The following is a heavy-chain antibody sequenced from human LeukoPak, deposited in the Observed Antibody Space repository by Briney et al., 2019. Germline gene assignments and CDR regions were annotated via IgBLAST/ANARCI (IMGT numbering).Heavy chain of an antibody. CDR3: AKGKQWLVPDFDY. Sequence: GRSLRLSCAASGFTFDDYAMHWVRHAPGKGLEWVSGISWNSGSIGYADSVKGRFTISRDNAKNSLYLQMNSLRAEDTALYYCAKGKQWLVPDFDYWGQGTLVTVSS. V-gene: IGHV3-9*01. D-gene: IGHD6-19*01. CDR2: ISWNSGSI. CDR1: GFTFDDYA. J-gene: IGHJ4*02.